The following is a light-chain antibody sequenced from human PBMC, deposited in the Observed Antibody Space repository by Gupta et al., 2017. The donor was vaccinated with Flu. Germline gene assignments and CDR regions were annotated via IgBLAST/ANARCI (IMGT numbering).Light chain of an antibody. J-gene: IGLJ1*01. CDR1: TNDIGGYDY. V-gene: IGLV2-14*01. CDR3: RSHSRISRHV. Sequence: TTNDIGGYDYVSWFQHHPGKAPRLIIYEVSDRASGISDRFSGSKSGNTAFLTISGLQAEDEADYFCRSHSRISRHVFGTGTQVTVL. CDR2: EVS.